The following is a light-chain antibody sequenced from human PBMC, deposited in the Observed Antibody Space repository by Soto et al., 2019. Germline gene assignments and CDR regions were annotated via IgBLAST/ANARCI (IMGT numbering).Light chain of an antibody. CDR3: HQRQSWPRT. J-gene: IGKJ1*01. Sequence: EIVLTHCEGTLSLSPVERATLYGRASQSVFNNHIGWYQQKPGQAPRLLISDASDRAAGIPARFSASGTGTDFTLTISDVQPEDFAVYYCHQRQSWPRTFGQGTKVDIK. CDR2: DAS. V-gene: IGKV3-11*01. CDR1: QSVFNNH.